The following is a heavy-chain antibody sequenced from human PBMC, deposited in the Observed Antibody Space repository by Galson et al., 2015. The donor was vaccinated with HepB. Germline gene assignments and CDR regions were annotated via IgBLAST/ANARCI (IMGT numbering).Heavy chain of an antibody. D-gene: IGHD3-22*01. CDR2: INPNSGGT. Sequence: SVKVSCKASGYTFTGYYMHWVRQAPGQGLEWMGWINPNSGGTNYAQKFQGRVTMTRDTSISTAYMELSSLRSDDTAVYYCASGLIDYYDSSGLKLDYWGQGTLATVSS. CDR1: GYTFTGYY. CDR3: ASGLIDYYDSSGLKLDY. J-gene: IGHJ4*02. V-gene: IGHV1-2*02.